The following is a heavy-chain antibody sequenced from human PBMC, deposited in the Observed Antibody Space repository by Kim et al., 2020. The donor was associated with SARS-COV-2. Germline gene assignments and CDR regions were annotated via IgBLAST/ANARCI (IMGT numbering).Heavy chain of an antibody. CDR1: GFTFSSYA. Sequence: GGSLRLSCAASGFTFSSYAMSWVRQAPGKGLEWVSAISGSGGSTYYADSVKGRFTISRDNSKNTLYLQMNSLRAEDTAVYYCAKHESIYDYGDHFDYWGQGTLVTVPS. J-gene: IGHJ4*02. V-gene: IGHV3-23*01. D-gene: IGHD4-17*01. CDR2: ISGSGGST. CDR3: AKHESIYDYGDHFDY.